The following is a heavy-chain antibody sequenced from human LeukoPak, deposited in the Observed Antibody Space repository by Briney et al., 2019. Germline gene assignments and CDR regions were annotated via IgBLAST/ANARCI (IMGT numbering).Heavy chain of an antibody. CDR3: ARGTYGYYMDV. J-gene: IGHJ6*03. D-gene: IGHD4-17*01. CDR2: IYRSGST. CDR1: NYSISNSLY. V-gene: IGHV4-38-2*02. Sequence: SETLSLTCSGSNYSISNSLYWGWLRQPPGKGLEWIGSIYRSGSTFYNPSLKSRVTISLDRSTNQFSLKLTSATAEDTAVYLCARGTYGYYMDVWGKGTTVTVSS.